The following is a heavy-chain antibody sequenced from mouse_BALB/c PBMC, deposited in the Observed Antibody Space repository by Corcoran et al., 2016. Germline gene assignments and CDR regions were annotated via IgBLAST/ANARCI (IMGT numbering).Heavy chain of an antibody. CDR2: IDPANGNT. CDR1: GFNIKDPY. V-gene: IGHV14-3*02. D-gene: IGHD4-1*01. J-gene: IGHJ3*01. Sequence: EVQLQQSGAELVKPGASVKLSCTASGFNIKDPYMHWVKQRPEQGLEWIGRIDPANGNTKYAPKFQGKATITADTSSNTAYLQLSSLTSEDTAVYYCANEDWSFAFWGEGTLVTVSA. CDR3: ANEDWSFAF.